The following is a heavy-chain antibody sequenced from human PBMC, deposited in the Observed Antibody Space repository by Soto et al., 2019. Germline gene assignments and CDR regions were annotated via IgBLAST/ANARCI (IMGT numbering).Heavy chain of an antibody. CDR2: IKQDGSEK. V-gene: IGHV3-7*01. Sequence: GGSLRLSCAASGFTFSSYWMSWVRQAPGKGLEWVANIKQDGSEKYYVDSVKGRFTISRDNAKNSLYLQMNSLRAEDTAVYYCARDEDEENRPLLNYFDYWGQGTLVTVSS. CDR3: ARDEDEENRPLLNYFDY. D-gene: IGHD2-15*01. CDR1: GFTFSSYW. J-gene: IGHJ4*02.